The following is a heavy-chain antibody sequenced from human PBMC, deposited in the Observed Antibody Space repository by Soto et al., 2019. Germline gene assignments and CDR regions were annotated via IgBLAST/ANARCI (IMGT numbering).Heavy chain of an antibody. CDR3: LRHSITISTLSPFEP. J-gene: IGHJ5*02. CDR1: GGSMNDHY. CDR2: IYYGGST. Sequence: QLQLQESGTGLVKPSGTLSLTCTVSGGSMNDHYWSWIRQPPGKGLEWLGYIYYGGSTDYNPSLKGRVAISSDTSKNQFSLKLSSVTAAYTATYYCLRHSITISTLSPFEPWGQGTLFTVSS. D-gene: IGHD3-3*01. V-gene: IGHV4-59*08.